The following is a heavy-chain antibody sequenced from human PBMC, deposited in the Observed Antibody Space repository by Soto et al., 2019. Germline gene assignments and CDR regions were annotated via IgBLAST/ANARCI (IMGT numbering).Heavy chain of an antibody. J-gene: IGHJ4*02. Sequence: GGSLRLSCAASGFTFSSYAMSWVRQAPGKGLEWVSAISGSGGSTYYADSVKGRFTISRDNSKNTLYLQMNSLRAEDTAVYYCAKCLEMGYCEGEYFDYWGQGTLVTVSS. V-gene: IGHV3-23*01. D-gene: IGHD2-15*01. CDR2: ISGSGGST. CDR3: AKCLEMGYCEGEYFDY. CDR1: GFTFSSYA.